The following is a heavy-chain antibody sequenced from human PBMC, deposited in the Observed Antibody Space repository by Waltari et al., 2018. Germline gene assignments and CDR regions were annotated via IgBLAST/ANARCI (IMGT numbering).Heavy chain of an antibody. CDR2: IIPIFGTA. V-gene: IGHV1-69*13. CDR1: GGTFSSYA. CDR3: ALAAAGTNPYRLDY. D-gene: IGHD6-13*01. Sequence: QVQLVQSGAEVKKPGSSVKVSCKASGGTFSSYAISWVRQAPGQGLEWMGGIIPIFGTANDAQKCKGRVTITADESTSTDYMELSSLRSEDTAVYYCALAAAGTNPYRLDYWGQGTLVTVSS. J-gene: IGHJ4*02.